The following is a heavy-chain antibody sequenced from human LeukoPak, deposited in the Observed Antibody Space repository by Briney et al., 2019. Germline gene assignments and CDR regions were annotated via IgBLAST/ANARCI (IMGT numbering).Heavy chain of an antibody. J-gene: IGHJ6*03. CDR2: IWYGGSNK. CDR3: AKDTFGGLQAHMDV. V-gene: IGHV3-30*18. D-gene: IGHD3-10*01. CDR1: GFTFSSYG. Sequence: PGRSLRLSCAASGFTFSSYGMHWVRQAPGKGLEWVAVIWYGGSNKYYADSVKGRFTISRDNSKNTLYLQMNSLRAEDTAVYYCAKDTFGGLQAHMDVWGKGTTVTVSS.